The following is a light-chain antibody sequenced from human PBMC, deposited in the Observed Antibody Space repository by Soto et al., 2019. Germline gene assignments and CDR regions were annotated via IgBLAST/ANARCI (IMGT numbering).Light chain of an antibody. CDR2: DVS. CDR1: SSDVGGYNY. Sequence: SALTQPASVSGSPGQSITISCTGTSSDVGGYNYVSWYQQHPGKAPKLMIYDVSKRPSGVSDRFSGSKSGNTASLTISGLQAEDEADYYCGSYASSSTRVFGTGTKVTVL. J-gene: IGLJ1*01. CDR3: GSYASSSTRV. V-gene: IGLV2-14*03.